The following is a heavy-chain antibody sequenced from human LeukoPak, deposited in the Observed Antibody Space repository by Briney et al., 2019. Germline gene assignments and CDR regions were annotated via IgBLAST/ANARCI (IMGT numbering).Heavy chain of an antibody. CDR1: GFTFSSYA. D-gene: IGHD3-9*01. Sequence: GGSLRLFCSASGFTFSSYAMHWVRQAPGKGLEYVSVISSNGGSTYYADSVKGRFTISRDNSKNTLYLQMSSLRPEDTAVYYCVKDFRPYDILTGYPDYWGQGTLVTVSS. CDR2: ISSNGGST. CDR3: VKDFRPYDILTGYPDY. V-gene: IGHV3-64D*06. J-gene: IGHJ4*02.